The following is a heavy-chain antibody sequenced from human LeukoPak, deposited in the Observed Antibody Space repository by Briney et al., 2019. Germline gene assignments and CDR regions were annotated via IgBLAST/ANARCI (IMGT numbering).Heavy chain of an antibody. CDR3: ARTGRLQYGDYVAFDY. V-gene: IGHV3-11*01. J-gene: IGHJ4*02. CDR1: GFAFGDFW. Sequence: PGGSLRLSCAASGFAFGDFWMSWIRQAPGKGLEWVSYISISGTTIYYADSVKGRFTFSRDNAKNSLYLQMNSLRAEDTAVYYCARTGRLQYGDYVAFDYWGQGTLVTVSS. CDR2: ISISGTTI. D-gene: IGHD4-17*01.